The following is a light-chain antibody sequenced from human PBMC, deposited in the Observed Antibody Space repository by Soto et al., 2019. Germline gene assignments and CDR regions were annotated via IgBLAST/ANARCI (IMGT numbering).Light chain of an antibody. J-gene: IGLJ1*01. CDR2: DVS. CDR1: GSDVGDYNL. CDR3: SSYTTSSTLEGV. Sequence: QSVLTQPASVSGAPGQSINISCTGTGSDVGDYNLVSWYQQHPGKAPQLMIYDVSTRPSGVSNRFSGSKSGNTASLTISGLQAEDEADYYCSSYTTSSTLEGVFGTGTKVTVL. V-gene: IGLV2-14*03.